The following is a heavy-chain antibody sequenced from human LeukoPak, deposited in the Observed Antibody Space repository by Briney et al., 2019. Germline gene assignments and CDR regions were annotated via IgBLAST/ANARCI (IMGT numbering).Heavy chain of an antibody. V-gene: IGHV3-30*04. CDR2: ISYDGSNK. J-gene: IGHJ6*03. CDR1: GFTFSSYA. D-gene: IGHD3/OR15-3a*01. Sequence: GGSLRLSCAASGFTFSSYAMHWVRQAPGKGLEWVAVISYDGSNKYYADSVKGRFTISRDNAKNSLYLQMNSLRAEDTAVYYCARVRADSDWLLRNYYYYYMDVWGKGTTVTISS. CDR3: ARVRADSDWLLRNYYYYYMDV.